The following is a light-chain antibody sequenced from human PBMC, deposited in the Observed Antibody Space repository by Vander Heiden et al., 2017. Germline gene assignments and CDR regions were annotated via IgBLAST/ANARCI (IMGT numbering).Light chain of an antibody. CDR2: DAS. CDR1: QSVSSHY. V-gene: IGKV3-20*01. J-gene: IGKJ1*01. Sequence: EIVFPQSPGTLSLSPGERATLSCRVSQSVSSHYLAWYQKKPGQAPRLLMYDASSRATGISDRFSGSGSGTDFTLTITRLEPEDFAVYYCQQNRTFGQGTKVEIK. CDR3: QQNRT.